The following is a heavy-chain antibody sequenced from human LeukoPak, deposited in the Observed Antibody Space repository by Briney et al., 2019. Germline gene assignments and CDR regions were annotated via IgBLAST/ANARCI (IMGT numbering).Heavy chain of an antibody. CDR1: GGSISSYY. CDR3: ARAGSGYSYGYYFDY. CDR2: IYYSGST. J-gene: IGHJ4*02. Sequence: SETLSLTCTVSGGSISSYYWSWIRQPPGKGREWIGYIYYSGSTNYNPSLKSRVTISVDTSKNQFSLKLSSVTAADTAVYYCARAGSGYSYGYYFDYWGQGTLVTVSS. V-gene: IGHV4-59*01. D-gene: IGHD5-18*01.